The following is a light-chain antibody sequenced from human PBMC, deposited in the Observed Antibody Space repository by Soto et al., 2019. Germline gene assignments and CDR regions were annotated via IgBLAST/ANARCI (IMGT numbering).Light chain of an antibody. Sequence: DIQMTQSPSSLSASVGDRVTITCRASESIARHLNWYQQKPGKAPQLLIYAASTLQNGVPTRFRGGGSGTDFTLTISTLQPDDFATYYCQQSYSTLSITFGQGTRLEIK. V-gene: IGKV1-39*01. CDR1: ESIARH. CDR2: AAS. J-gene: IGKJ5*01. CDR3: QQSYSTLSIT.